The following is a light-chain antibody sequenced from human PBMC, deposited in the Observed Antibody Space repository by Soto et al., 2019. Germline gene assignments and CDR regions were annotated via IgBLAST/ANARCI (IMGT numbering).Light chain of an antibody. CDR1: QSVSSN. V-gene: IGKV3-20*01. J-gene: IGKJ5*01. Sequence: VLTQSPGTLSLSPGERATLSCRASQSVSSNLAWYQQKPGQAPRLLIYGASNRATGIPDRFSGSGSGTDFTLTITRLEPEDSAVYFCQQYTGPPTTFGQGTRLEIK. CDR3: QQYTGPPTT. CDR2: GAS.